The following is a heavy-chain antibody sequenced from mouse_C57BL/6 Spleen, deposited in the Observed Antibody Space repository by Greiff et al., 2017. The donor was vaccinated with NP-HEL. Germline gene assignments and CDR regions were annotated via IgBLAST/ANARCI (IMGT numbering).Heavy chain of an antibody. CDR2: IDPSDSET. D-gene: IGHD1-1*01. V-gene: IGHV1-52*01. CDR1: GYTFTSYW. CDR3: ARWYYGSSPFDY. J-gene: IGHJ2*01. Sequence: QVQLQQPGAELVRPGSSVKLSCKASGYTFTSYWMHWVKQRPIQGLEWIGNIDPSDSETHYNQKFKDKATLTVDKSSSTAYMQLSSLTSEDSAVYYCARWYYGSSPFDYWGQGTTLTVSS.